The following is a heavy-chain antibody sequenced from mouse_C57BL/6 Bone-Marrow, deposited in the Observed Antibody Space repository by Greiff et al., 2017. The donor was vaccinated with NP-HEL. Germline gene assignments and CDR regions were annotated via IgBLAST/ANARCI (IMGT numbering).Heavy chain of an antibody. CDR3: ARQYDGYYVWFAY. CDR2: ISSGGSYT. V-gene: IGHV5-6*02. D-gene: IGHD2-3*01. J-gene: IGHJ3*01. Sequence: DVMLVESGGDLVKPGGSLKLSCAASGFTFSSYGMSWVRQTPDKRLEWVATISSGGSYTYYLDSVKGRFTISRDNAKNTLYLQMSSLKSEDTAMYYCARQYDGYYVWFAYWGQGTLVTVSA. CDR1: GFTFSSYG.